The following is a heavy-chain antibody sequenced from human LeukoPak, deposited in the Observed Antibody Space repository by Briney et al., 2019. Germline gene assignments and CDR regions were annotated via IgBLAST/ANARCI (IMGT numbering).Heavy chain of an antibody. Sequence: GGSLRLSCEASGFTFSSYWMGWARQAPGKGLEWAANINPDGSDTYYVDSVKGRFTISRDNAKESMFLQMNSLRVEETSVYYCVRWGVEAGMDSWGQGTLVTVSS. CDR1: GFTFSSYW. CDR2: INPDGSDT. CDR3: VRWGVEAGMDS. V-gene: IGHV3-7*01. J-gene: IGHJ4*02. D-gene: IGHD6-19*01.